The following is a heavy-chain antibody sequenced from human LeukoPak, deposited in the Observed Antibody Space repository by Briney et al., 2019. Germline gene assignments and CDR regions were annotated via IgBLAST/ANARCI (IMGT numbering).Heavy chain of an antibody. CDR3: ARDGRSTDIVVVPAAIIGAYYFDY. V-gene: IGHV1-18*01. CDR1: GYTFTSYG. Sequence: GASVKVSCKASGYTFTSYGISWVRQAPGQGLEWMGWISAYNGNTNYAQKLQGRVTMTTDTSTSTAYMELRSLRSDDTAVYYCARDGRSTDIVVVPAAIIGAYYFDYWGQGTLVTVSS. J-gene: IGHJ4*02. CDR2: ISAYNGNT. D-gene: IGHD2-2*01.